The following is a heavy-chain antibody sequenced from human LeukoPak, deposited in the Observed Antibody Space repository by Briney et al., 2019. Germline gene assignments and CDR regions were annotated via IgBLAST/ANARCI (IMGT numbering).Heavy chain of an antibody. CDR1: GYTFTSYD. CDR3: ARLDASGYGCVDY. CDR2: MNPNSGNT. D-gene: IGHD5-12*01. V-gene: IGHV1-8*01. Sequence: ASVKVSCKASGYTFTSYDINWVRQATGQGLEWMGWMNPNSGNTGYAQKFQGRVTMTRNTSISTAYVELSSLRSEDTAVYYCARLDASGYGCVDYWGQGTLVTVSS. J-gene: IGHJ4*02.